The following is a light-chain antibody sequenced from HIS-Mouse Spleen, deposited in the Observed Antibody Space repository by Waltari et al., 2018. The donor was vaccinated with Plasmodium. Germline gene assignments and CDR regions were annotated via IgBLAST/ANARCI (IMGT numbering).Light chain of an antibody. CDR2: DAS. CDR1: QSVSSY. V-gene: IGKV3-11*01. CDR3: QQRSNWPRVLT. J-gene: IGKJ4*01. Sequence: EIVLTQSPATLSLSPGERATLSCRASQSVSSYLAWYQQKPGQAPRLLIYDASNMATGIPARFSGSGSGTDFTLTISSLEPEDFAVYYCQQRSNWPRVLTFGGGTKVEIK.